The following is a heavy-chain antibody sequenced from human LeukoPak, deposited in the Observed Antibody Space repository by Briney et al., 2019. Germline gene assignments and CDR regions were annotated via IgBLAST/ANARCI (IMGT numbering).Heavy chain of an antibody. J-gene: IGHJ4*02. CDR1: GFIVSSNF. D-gene: IGHD2/OR15-2a*01. CDR3: ARGGLSIMGY. Sequence: GGSLRLSCAASGFIVSSNFMNWVRQAPGKGLEWVSYISSSGSTKYYADSVKGRFTISRDNARNSLYLQMNSLRAEDTAVYFCARGGLSIMGYWGQGTLVTVSS. CDR2: ISSSGSTK. V-gene: IGHV3-48*01.